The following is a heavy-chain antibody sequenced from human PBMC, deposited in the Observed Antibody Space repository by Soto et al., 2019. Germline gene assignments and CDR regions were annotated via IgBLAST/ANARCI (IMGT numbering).Heavy chain of an antibody. CDR2: ISSSSSYI. CDR1: GFTFSSYS. D-gene: IGHD5-12*01. CDR3: ARKRTTYSGYVDDAFDI. Sequence: EVQLVESGGGLVKPGGSLRLSCAASGFTFSSYSMNWVRQAPGKGLEWVSSISSSSSYIYYADSVKGRFTISRDNAKNSLYLQMNSLRAEDTAVYYCARKRTTYSGYVDDAFDIWGHGTMVTVSS. J-gene: IGHJ3*02. V-gene: IGHV3-21*01.